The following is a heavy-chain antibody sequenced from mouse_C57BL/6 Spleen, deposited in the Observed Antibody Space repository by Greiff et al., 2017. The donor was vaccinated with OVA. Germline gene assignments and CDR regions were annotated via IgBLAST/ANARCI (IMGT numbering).Heavy chain of an antibody. CDR2: IYPGSGST. J-gene: IGHJ4*01. CDR3: AKEDYGNFLYAMDY. D-gene: IGHD2-1*01. V-gene: IGHV1-55*01. Sequence: QVHVKQPGAELVKPGASVKMSCKASGYTFTSYWITWVKQRPGQGLEWIGDIYPGSGSTNYNEKFKSKATLTVDTSSSTAYMQLSSLTSEDSAVYYCAKEDYGNFLYAMDYWGQGTSVTVSS. CDR1: GYTFTSYW.